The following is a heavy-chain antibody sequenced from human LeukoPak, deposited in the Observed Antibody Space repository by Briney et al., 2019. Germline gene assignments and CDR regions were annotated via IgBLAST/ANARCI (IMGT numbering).Heavy chain of an antibody. J-gene: IGHJ5*02. CDR1: GFTFSSYG. V-gene: IGHV3-33*01. Sequence: GGSLRLSCAASGFTFSSYGMHWVRQAPGKGLEWVAVIWYDGSNKYYADSVKGRFTISRDNSKNTLYLQMNSLRAEDTAVYYCARDSAISGVAPNWFDPWGQGTLVTVSS. D-gene: IGHD3-3*01. CDR2: IWYDGSNK. CDR3: ARDSAISGVAPNWFDP.